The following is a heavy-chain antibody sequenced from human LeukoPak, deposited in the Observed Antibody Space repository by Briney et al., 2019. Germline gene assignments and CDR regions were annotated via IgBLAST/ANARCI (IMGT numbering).Heavy chain of an antibody. V-gene: IGHV1-18*01. Sequence: ASVKVSCKASGYTFTNYGISWVRQAPGQGLEWMGWISAYHGDTNYAQKLQGRVTMTTDTSTSTAYMELRSLRSDDTAVYYCARSYSSGPLDYWGRETLVTVSS. J-gene: IGHJ4*02. D-gene: IGHD3-22*01. CDR1: GYTFTNYG. CDR2: ISAYHGDT. CDR3: ARSYSSGPLDY.